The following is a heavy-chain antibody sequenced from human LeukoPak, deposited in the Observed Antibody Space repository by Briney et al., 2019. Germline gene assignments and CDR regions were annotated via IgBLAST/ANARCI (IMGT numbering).Heavy chain of an antibody. D-gene: IGHD3-16*01. CDR1: GGTFSSYA. CDR2: IIPIFGTA. V-gene: IGHV1-69*13. Sequence: PVKVSCKASGGTFSSYAISWVRQAPGQGLEWMGGIIPIFGTANYAQKFQGRVTITADESTSTAYMELSSLRSEDTAVYYCASRIGGLYYFDYWGQGTLVTVSS. J-gene: IGHJ4*02. CDR3: ASRIGGLYYFDY.